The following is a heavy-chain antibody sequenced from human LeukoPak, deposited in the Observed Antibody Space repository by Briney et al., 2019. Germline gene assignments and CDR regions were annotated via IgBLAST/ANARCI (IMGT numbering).Heavy chain of an antibody. CDR3: AKDIAYSVGNYFDY. J-gene: IGHJ4*02. CDR2: ISWNSGSI. CDR1: GFTFDDYA. D-gene: IGHD3-16*01. Sequence: GGSLRLSCAASGFTFDDYAMRWVRQAPGKGLEWVSGISWNSGSIGYADSVKGRFTISRDNAKNSLYLQMNSLRAEDTALYYCAKDIAYSVGNYFDYWGQGTLVTVSS. V-gene: IGHV3-9*01.